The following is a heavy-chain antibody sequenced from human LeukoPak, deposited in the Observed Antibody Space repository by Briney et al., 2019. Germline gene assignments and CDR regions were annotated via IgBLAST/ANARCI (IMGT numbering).Heavy chain of an antibody. CDR2: INTNGGAT. CDR1: GFTFSSYA. D-gene: IGHD2-15*01. J-gene: IGHJ5*02. CDR3: ARDSYRRILTTLGADYTSHLDP. V-gene: IGHV3-64*01. Sequence: GGSLRLSCAASGFTFSSYAMYWVRQAPGKGLEYVSGINTNGGATFYAKSVKGRFTISRDDSKNTLYLHMGSLRGEDMAVYYCARDSYRRILTTLGADYTSHLDPWGQGTLVTVSS.